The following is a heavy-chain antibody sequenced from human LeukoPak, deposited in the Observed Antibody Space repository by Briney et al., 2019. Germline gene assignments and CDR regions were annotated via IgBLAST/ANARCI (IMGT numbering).Heavy chain of an antibody. CDR2: IYYSGTT. CDR3: ARYHNGYDDY. J-gene: IGHJ4*02. D-gene: IGHD5-12*01. CDR1: GGSITRRSYY. Sequence: SETLSLTCSVSGGSITRRSYYWGWIRQPPGKGLEWIGSIYYSGTTYYSPSLKSRVTISLDTSKSQFSLILSSVTAADTAVYYCARYHNGYDDYWGQGTLVTVSS. V-gene: IGHV4-39*07.